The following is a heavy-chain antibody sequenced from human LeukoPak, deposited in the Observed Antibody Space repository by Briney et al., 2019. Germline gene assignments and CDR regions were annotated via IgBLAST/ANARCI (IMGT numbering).Heavy chain of an antibody. V-gene: IGHV4-59*08. CDR1: GGSISYYY. Sequence: KASETLSLTCTVSGGSISYYYWTWIRQPPGKGLEWIGSIYYSGSTNYNPPPKSRVTISVDTSKNQFSLKLSSVTAADTAMYYCARSQYSYDFFDYWGQGTLVTVSS. CDR3: ARSQYSYDFFDY. D-gene: IGHD5-18*01. J-gene: IGHJ4*02. CDR2: IYYSGST.